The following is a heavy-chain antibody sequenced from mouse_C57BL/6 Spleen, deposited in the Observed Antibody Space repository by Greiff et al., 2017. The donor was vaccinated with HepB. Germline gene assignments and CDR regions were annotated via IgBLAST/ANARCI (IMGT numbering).Heavy chain of an antibody. V-gene: IGHV1-55*01. J-gene: IGHJ4*01. D-gene: IGHD1-1*01. CDR1: GYTFTSYW. Sequence: QVQLQQPGAELVKPGASVKMSCKASGYTFTSYWITWVKQRPGQGLEWIGDIYPGSGSTNYNEKFKSKATLTVDTSSSTAYMQLSSLTSEDSAIYYCARGYYGSSYHYYAMDYWGQGTSVTVSS. CDR2: IYPGSGST. CDR3: ARGYYGSSYHYYAMDY.